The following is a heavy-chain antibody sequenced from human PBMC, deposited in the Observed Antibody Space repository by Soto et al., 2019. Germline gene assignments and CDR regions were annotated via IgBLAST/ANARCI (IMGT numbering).Heavy chain of an antibody. V-gene: IGHV4-59*01. CDR3: ARARSYDFWSGSFYYYGMDV. D-gene: IGHD3-3*01. Sequence: SETLSLTCTVSGGSISSYYWSWIRQPPGKGLEWIGYIYYSGSTNYNPSLKSRVTISVDTSKNQFSLKLSSVTAADTAVYYCARARSYDFWSGSFYYYGMDVWGQGTTVTVSS. J-gene: IGHJ6*02. CDR2: IYYSGST. CDR1: GGSISSYY.